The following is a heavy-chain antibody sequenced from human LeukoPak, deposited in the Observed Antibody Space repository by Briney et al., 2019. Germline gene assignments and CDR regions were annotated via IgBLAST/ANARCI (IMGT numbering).Heavy chain of an antibody. D-gene: IGHD5-12*01. CDR2: INHSGST. V-gene: IGHV4-34*01. Sequence: SETLSLTCTVSGGSISSYYWSWIRQPPGKGLEWIGEINHSGSTNYNPSLKSRVTISVDTSKNQFSLKLSSVTAADTAVYYCARPGGYSGYDPFDYWGQGTLVTVSS. J-gene: IGHJ4*02. CDR1: GGSISSYY. CDR3: ARPGGYSGYDPFDY.